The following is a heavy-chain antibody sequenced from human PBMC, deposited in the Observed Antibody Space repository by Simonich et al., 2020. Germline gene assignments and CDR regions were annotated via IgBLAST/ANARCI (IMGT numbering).Heavy chain of an antibody. V-gene: IGHV4-34*01. J-gene: IGHJ1*01. Sequence: QVQLQQWGAGLLKPSETLSLTCAVYGGSFSGYYWSWIRQPPGKGLEWIGEINHSGRTNYNPSLKSRVTISVDTSKNQFSLKLSSVTAADTAVYYCARRGYYNFWSGYEYFQHWGQGTLVTVSS. CDR2: INHSGRT. CDR3: ARRGYYNFWSGYEYFQH. D-gene: IGHD3-3*01. CDR1: GGSFSGYY.